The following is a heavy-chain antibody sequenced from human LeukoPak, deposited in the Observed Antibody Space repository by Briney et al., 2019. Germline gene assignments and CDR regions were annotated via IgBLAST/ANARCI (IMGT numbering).Heavy chain of an antibody. Sequence: ASVKVSCKASGYTFTSYYMHWVRQAPGQGLEWLGIINPSGGSTSYAQKFQGRVTVTRDTSTSTVYMELSSLRSEDTAVYYCARPVDVVGVVATIFDYWGQGTLVTVSS. D-gene: IGHD5-12*01. V-gene: IGHV1-46*01. CDR3: ARPVDVVGVVATIFDY. CDR1: GYTFTSYY. J-gene: IGHJ4*02. CDR2: INPSGGST.